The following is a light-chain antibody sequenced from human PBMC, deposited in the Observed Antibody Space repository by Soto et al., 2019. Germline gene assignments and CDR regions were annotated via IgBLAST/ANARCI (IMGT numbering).Light chain of an antibody. J-gene: IGLJ2*01. CDR2: YDD. Sequence: QSVLTQPPSVSEAPRQRVTISCSGSSSNIGNNAVNWYQQLPGKAPKLLIYYDDLLPSGVSDRFSGSKYGTSASLAISGLQSEDEPDYYCAAWDDSRNGPVFGGVTQLTVL. V-gene: IGLV1-36*01. CDR1: SSNIGNNA. CDR3: AAWDDSRNGPV.